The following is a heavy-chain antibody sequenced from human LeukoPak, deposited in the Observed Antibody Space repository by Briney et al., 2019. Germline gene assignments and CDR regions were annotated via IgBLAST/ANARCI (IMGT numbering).Heavy chain of an antibody. CDR2: IYYSGST. D-gene: IGHD6-19*01. CDR1: GGSISSYY. CDR3: ARGISSGWYGGASGVWFDP. J-gene: IGHJ5*02. V-gene: IGHV4-59*08. Sequence: SETLSVTCTVSGGSISSYYWSWIRQPPGKGLEWIGYIYYSGSTNYNPSLKSRVTISVDTSKNQFSLKLSSVTAADTAVYYCARGISSGWYGGASGVWFDPWGQGTLVTVSS.